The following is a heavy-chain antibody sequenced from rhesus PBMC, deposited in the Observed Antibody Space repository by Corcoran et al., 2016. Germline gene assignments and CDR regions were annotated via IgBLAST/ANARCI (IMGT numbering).Heavy chain of an antibody. Sequence: QVQLQESGPGLVKPSETLSLTCAVSGGSISSGYYYWRWIRQPPGKGLEWIGYITYRGSTSYNPSRKSRVTISRDTSKNQFSLKLSSVTAADTAVYYCARYFSNYVPVDYWGQGVLVTVSS. CDR3: ARYFSNYVPVDY. V-gene: IGHV4-122*02. J-gene: IGHJ4*01. CDR1: GGSISSGYYY. CDR2: ITYRGST. D-gene: IGHD4-23*01.